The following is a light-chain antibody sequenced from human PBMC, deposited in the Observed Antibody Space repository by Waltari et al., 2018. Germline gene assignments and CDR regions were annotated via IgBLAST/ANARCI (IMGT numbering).Light chain of an antibody. V-gene: IGKV3-15*01. CDR1: QYVSRS. CDR3: QQYSNWPLYT. CDR2: GVT. Sequence: EIVLTQSPDTLSVAPGEGATLSCTASQYVSRSLAWYQQRPGQAPRVLIYGVTTRATGVPARFSGSGAGTEFTLTITSLQSEDVGVYYCQQYSNWPLYTFGQGTKLEI. J-gene: IGKJ2*01.